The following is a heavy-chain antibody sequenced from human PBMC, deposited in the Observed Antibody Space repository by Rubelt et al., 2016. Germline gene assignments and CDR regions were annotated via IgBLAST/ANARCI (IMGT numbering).Heavy chain of an antibody. CDR3: ARGRGYKGY. CDR2: IYYSGST. J-gene: IGHJ4*02. D-gene: IGHD5-12*01. CDR1: GGSISSSSYY. V-gene: IGHV4-39*07. Sequence: QLQLQESGPGLVKPSETLSLTCTVSGGSISSSSYYWGWIRQPPGKGLEWIGSIYYSGSTNYNPPLKRRVTISVDTSKNQFSLKLSSVTAADTAVYYCARGRGYKGYWGQGTLVTVSS.